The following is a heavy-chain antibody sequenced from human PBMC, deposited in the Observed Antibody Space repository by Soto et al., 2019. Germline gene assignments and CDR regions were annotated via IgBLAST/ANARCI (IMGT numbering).Heavy chain of an antibody. CDR2: VDWNSGSV. Sequence: EVQLVESGGGFVQPGRSLRLSCIASGFTFDDYAMHWVRQAPGKGLEWVSSVDWNSGSVAYADSVKGRFTVSRDNARNSLFLRKRPLRGEDTALCNSVKGRGGCGVHIGLDVWGQGTTVTVSS. J-gene: IGHJ6*02. D-gene: IGHD2-21*01. V-gene: IGHV3-9*01. CDR3: VKGRGGCGVHIGLDV. CDR1: GFTFDDYA.